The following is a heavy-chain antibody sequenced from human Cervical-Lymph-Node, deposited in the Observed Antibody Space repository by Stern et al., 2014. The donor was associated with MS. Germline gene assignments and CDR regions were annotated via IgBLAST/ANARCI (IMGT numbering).Heavy chain of an antibody. CDR2: FDPEDGET. CDR3: ATDTYSYGSTFDY. CDR1: GYTLTELS. V-gene: IGHV1-24*01. D-gene: IGHD5-18*01. J-gene: IGHJ4*02. Sequence: VQLLESWAEVKKPGASVKVSCKVSGYTLTELSMHWVRQAPGKGLEWMGGFDPEDGETIYAQKFQGRVTMTEDTSTDTAYMELSSLRSEDTAVYYCATDTYSYGSTFDYWGQGTLVTVSS.